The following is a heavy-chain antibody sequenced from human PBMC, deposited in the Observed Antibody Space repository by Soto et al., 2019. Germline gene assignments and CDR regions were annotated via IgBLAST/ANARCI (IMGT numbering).Heavy chain of an antibody. CDR2: ISAYNGNT. CDR3: AREMGCSSTSCQGRGDY. Sequence: ASVKVSCKASGYTFTSYGISWVRQAPGQGLEWMGWISAYNGNTNYAQKLQGRVTMTTDTSTSTAYMELRSLRSDDTAVYYCAREMGCSSTSCQGRGDYWGQGTLVTVSS. V-gene: IGHV1-18*01. CDR1: GYTFTSYG. J-gene: IGHJ4*02. D-gene: IGHD2-2*01.